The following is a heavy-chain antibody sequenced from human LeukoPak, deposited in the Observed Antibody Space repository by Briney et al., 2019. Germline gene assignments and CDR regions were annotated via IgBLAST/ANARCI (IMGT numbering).Heavy chain of an antibody. D-gene: IGHD3-9*01. CDR2: IVGSSST. J-gene: IGHJ6*02. Sequence: GGSLRLSCAASGFTFSNFSMTWVRQAPGKGLEWVSSIVGSSSTYYADSLKGRFTISRDNAKNSLYLQMNSLRAEDTAVYYCARDRNGYDILTGYSNYYYSMDVWGQGTTVTVSS. V-gene: IGHV3-69-1*01. CDR3: ARDRNGYDILTGYSNYYYSMDV. CDR1: GFTFSNFS.